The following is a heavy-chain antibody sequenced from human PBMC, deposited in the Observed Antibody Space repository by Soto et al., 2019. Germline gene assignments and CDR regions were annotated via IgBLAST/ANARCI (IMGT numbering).Heavy chain of an antibody. CDR1: GFTFDDYA. D-gene: IGHD6-19*01. Sequence: GGSLRLSCAASGFTFDDYAMHWVRQAPGKGLEWVSGISWNSGSIGYADSVKGRFTISRDNAKNSLYLQMNSLRAEDTALYYCAKDGGYSSGRYDFHFYLAPPSGQESLFLVSS. CDR2: ISWNSGSI. V-gene: IGHV3-9*01. J-gene: IGHJ5*02. CDR3: AKDGGYSSGRYDFHFYLAPP.